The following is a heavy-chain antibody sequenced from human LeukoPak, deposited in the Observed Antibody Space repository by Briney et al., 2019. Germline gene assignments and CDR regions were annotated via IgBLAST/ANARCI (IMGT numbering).Heavy chain of an antibody. V-gene: IGHV3-21*01. D-gene: IGHD5-24*01. CDR2: INVITGYI. J-gene: IGHJ4*02. Sequence: GGSLRLSCAASGFSFENYNMNWVRQAPGKGLEWVAYINVITGYIYYADSLKGRFTISRDNAKKSLFLEMNSLRVEDTAVYYCARVIRRDGYNIDYWGQGTLVTVSS. CDR1: GFSFENYN. CDR3: ARVIRRDGYNIDY.